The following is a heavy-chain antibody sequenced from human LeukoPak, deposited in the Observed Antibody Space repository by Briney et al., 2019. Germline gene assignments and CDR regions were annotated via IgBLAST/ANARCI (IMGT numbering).Heavy chain of an antibody. CDR1: GYTLSSYD. J-gene: IGHJ5*02. V-gene: IGHV1-8*01. D-gene: IGHD4-17*01. CDR2: INPNSLIP. Sequence: GASVKVSCKASGYTLSSYDINWMRQAPGQGLEYMGWINPNSLIPGYAQKFRGRLILTMDTSISTACMELSGLTSDDTAIYYCARTKRVPTVWFDPWGQGTLVTVSS. CDR3: ARTKRVPTVWFDP.